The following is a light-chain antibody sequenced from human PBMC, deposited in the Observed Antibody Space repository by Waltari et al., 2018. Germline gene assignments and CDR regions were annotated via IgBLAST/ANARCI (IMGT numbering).Light chain of an antibody. V-gene: IGKV4-1*01. CDR2: WAS. CDR3: QQHYSSPWT. CDR1: QSLLYNSNNKNY. Sequence: DTVMTQSPDSLAVSLGERVTINCKSSQSLLYNSNNKNYLAWYQQKPGQAPKLLIYWASTRESGVPNRFSGSGSGTDFTLTISGLQAEDVAVYYCQQHYSSPWTFGQGTKVEIK. J-gene: IGKJ1*01.